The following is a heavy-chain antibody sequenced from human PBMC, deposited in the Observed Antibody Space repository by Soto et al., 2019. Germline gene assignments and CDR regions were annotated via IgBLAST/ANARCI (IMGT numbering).Heavy chain of an antibody. V-gene: IGHV3-7*03. D-gene: IGHD1-1*01. Sequence: GGSLRLSCAASGFTFSSYWMSWVRQAPGKGLEWVANIKQDGSEKYYVDSVKGRFTISRDNAKNSLYLQMNSLRAEDTAVYYCARANWNDVVGRYYFDYWGQGTLVTVSS. CDR1: GFTFSSYW. CDR3: ARANWNDVVGRYYFDY. CDR2: IKQDGSEK. J-gene: IGHJ4*02.